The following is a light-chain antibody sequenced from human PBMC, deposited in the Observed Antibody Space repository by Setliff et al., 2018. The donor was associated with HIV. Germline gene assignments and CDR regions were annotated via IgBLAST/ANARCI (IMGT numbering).Light chain of an antibody. V-gene: IGLV2-11*01. CDR1: SSDVGGYNY. CDR2: DVS. Sequence: QSVLTQPRSVSGSPGQSVTISCTGTSSDVGGYNYVSWYQHHPGKAPKLMIYDVSKRPSGVPDRFSGSKSGNTASLTISGLQAEDEADYYCCSYAGSLDVFGTGTKVTVL. J-gene: IGLJ1*01. CDR3: CSYAGSLDV.